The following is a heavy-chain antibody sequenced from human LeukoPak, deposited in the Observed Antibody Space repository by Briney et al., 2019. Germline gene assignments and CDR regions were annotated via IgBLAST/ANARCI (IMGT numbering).Heavy chain of an antibody. CDR1: GYTFTSYA. CDR3: ARVGDYYDSSGYGGGFDY. Sequence: ASVKVSCKASGYTFTSYAMHWVRQAPGQRLEWMGWINAGNGNTKYSQKFQGRVTITRDTSASTAYMELSSLRSEDTAVYYCARVGDYYDSSGYGGGFDYWGQGTLATVSS. V-gene: IGHV1-3*01. CDR2: INAGNGNT. D-gene: IGHD3-22*01. J-gene: IGHJ4*02.